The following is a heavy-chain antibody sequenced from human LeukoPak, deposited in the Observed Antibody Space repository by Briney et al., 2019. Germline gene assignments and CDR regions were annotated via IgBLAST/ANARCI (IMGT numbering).Heavy chain of an antibody. D-gene: IGHD3-9*01. CDR2: IYYSGST. J-gene: IGHJ5*02. V-gene: IGHV4-30-4*01. CDR1: GGSISSGDYY. Sequence: SETLPLTCTVSGGSISSGDYYWSWIRQPPGKGLEWIGYIYYSGSTYYNPSLKSRVTISVDTSKSQFSLKLSSVTAADTAVYYCARGLDYDILTGYYKAPGEFDPWGQGTLVTVSS. CDR3: ARGLDYDILTGYYKAPGEFDP.